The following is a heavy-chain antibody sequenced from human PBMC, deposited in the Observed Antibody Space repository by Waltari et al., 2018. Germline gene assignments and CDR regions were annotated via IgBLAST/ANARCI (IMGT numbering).Heavy chain of an antibody. D-gene: IGHD3-10*01. Sequence: QVQLQESGSGLGKPSETLSLTCTVSGGSIRSYYWSWIRKPPGKGLEWIGYIYYSGSTNYNPSLKSRVTISVDTSKNQFSLKLSSVTAADTAVYYCARRVGSGSYYNLDYYYMDVWGKGTTVTVSS. V-gene: IGHV4-59*01. CDR1: GGSIRSYY. J-gene: IGHJ6*03. CDR3: ARRVGSGSYYNLDYYYMDV. CDR2: IYYSGST.